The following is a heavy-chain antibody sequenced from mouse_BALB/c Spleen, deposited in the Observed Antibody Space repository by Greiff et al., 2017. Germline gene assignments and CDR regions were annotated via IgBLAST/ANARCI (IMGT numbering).Heavy chain of an antibody. CDR3: ARYGWYFDV. J-gene: IGHJ1*01. Sequence: EVQRVESGGGLVKPGGSLKLSCAASGFTFSSYAMSWVRQSPEKRLEWVAEISSGGSYTYYPDTVTGRFTISRDNAKNTLYLEMSSLRSEDTAMYYFARYGWYFDVWGAGTTVTVSS. V-gene: IGHV5-9-4*01. CDR1: GFTFSSYA. CDR2: ISSGGSYT. D-gene: IGHD1-1*02.